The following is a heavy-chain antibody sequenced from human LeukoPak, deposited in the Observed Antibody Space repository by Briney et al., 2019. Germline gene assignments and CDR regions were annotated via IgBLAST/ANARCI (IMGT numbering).Heavy chain of an antibody. CDR2: ISYDGRTR. V-gene: IGHV3-30*04. D-gene: IGHD2-2*01. CDR3: ARDGVGVVVSAVPFDY. J-gene: IGHJ4*02. CDR1: GFTFTSYA. Sequence: PGGSLRLSCAASGFTFTSYAFHWVRQAPGKGLEWVAAISYDGRTRDYADSVKGRLTISRDNSKNTLYVQMDNLREEDTAVYYCARDGVGVVVSAVPFDYWGQGTLVTVSS.